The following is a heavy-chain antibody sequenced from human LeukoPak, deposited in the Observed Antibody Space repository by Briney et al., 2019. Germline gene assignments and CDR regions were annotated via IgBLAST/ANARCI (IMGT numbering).Heavy chain of an antibody. CDR3: ARDSEFFAARPFW. CDR2: IIPIFGTA. D-gene: IGHD6-6*01. J-gene: IGHJ4*02. Sequence: SVKVSCKASGGAFSSYAISWVRQAPGQGLEWMGGIIPIFGTANYAQKFQGRVTITADESTSTAYMELSSLRSEDTAVYYCARDSEFFAARPFWWGQGTLVTVSS. V-gene: IGHV1-69*01. CDR1: GGAFSSYA.